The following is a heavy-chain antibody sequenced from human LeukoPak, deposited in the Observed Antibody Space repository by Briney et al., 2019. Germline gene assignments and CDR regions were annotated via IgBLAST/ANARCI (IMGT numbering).Heavy chain of an antibody. Sequence: GGTLRLSCAASGFTFNSYAMNWVRQAPGKGLEWVSAISGSGGSTYYADSVKGRFTISRDNSKTTLYLQMNSLRAEDTAVYYCAKNVKSSGWYSDYWGQGTLVTVSS. CDR1: GFTFNSYA. V-gene: IGHV3-23*01. D-gene: IGHD6-19*01. CDR2: ISGSGGST. CDR3: AKNVKSSGWYSDY. J-gene: IGHJ4*02.